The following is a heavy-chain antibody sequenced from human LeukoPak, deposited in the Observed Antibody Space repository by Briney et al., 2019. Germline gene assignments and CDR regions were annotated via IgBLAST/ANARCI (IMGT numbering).Heavy chain of an antibody. CDR1: GFTFTHYG. J-gene: IGHJ4*02. D-gene: IGHD4-11*01. Sequence: TGRSLRLSCATSGFTFTHYGMHWVRQAPCKGLEWVAVIWSDGTNSYYGDPVKGRFTISRDNFQRTVYLQMNSLRAEDTAVYYCAKDAQRGFDYSNSLDKWGQGTLVTVSS. CDR3: AKDAQRGFDYSNSLDK. CDR2: IWSDGTNS. V-gene: IGHV3-33*06.